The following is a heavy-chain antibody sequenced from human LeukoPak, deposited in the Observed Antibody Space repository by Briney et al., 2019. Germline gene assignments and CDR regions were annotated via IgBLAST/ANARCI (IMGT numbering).Heavy chain of an antibody. J-gene: IGHJ5*02. D-gene: IGHD2-2*01. CDR3: ARGGDIVVVPAAIPHWFDP. V-gene: IGHV4-31*03. CDR1: GGSISSGGYY. Sequence: SQTLSLTCTVSGGSISSGGYYWSWIRQHPGKGLEWIGYIYYSGSTYYNPSLKSRVTISVDTSKNQFSLKLSSVTAADTAVYYCARGGDIVVVPAAIPHWFDPWGQGTLVTVSS. CDR2: IYYSGST.